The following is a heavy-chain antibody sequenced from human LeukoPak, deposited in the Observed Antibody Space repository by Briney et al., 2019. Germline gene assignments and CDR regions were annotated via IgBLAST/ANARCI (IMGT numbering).Heavy chain of an antibody. Sequence: GGSLRLSCAASGFTFSSYAMSWVGQAPGKGLEWVSAISGSGGSTYYADSVKGRFTISRDNSKNTLYLQMNSLRAEDTAVYYCAKDLGGYYDFWSGYHNWFDPWGQGTLVTVSS. J-gene: IGHJ5*02. V-gene: IGHV3-23*01. CDR1: GFTFSSYA. CDR2: ISGSGGST. D-gene: IGHD3-3*01. CDR3: AKDLGGYYDFWSGYHNWFDP.